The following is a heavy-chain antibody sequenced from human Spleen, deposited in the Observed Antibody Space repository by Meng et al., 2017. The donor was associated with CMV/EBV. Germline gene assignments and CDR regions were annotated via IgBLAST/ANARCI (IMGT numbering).Heavy chain of an antibody. CDR3: ASFSVEMSTISDY. V-gene: IGHV4-61*01. CDR1: GASVRSGSDD. D-gene: IGHD5-24*01. J-gene: IGHJ4*02. CDR2: THYGGNT. Sequence: SGASVRSGSDDWTWIRQPQGKRLEWIGNTHYGGNTNYNPSLRSRVTIIVDRYRNRFSLRLSSVTAADTAVYYCASFSVEMSTISDYWGQGTLVTVSS.